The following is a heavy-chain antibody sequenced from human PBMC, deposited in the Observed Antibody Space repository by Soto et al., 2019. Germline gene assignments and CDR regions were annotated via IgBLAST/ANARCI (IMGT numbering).Heavy chain of an antibody. V-gene: IGHV2-5*02. J-gene: IGHJ3*02. D-gene: IGHD6-19*01. CDR1: GFSLRTTGVG. CDR2: LYWDDDN. CDR3: AHIPPQDSGAFDI. Sequence: SGSTLVNPTQALTLTCTFSGFSLRTTGVGVGWIRQPPGKALEWLALLYWDDDNRYNPSLKSRLTLTKDTSKSQVVLTLTNVDPADTATYYCAHIPPQDSGAFDIWGQGTMVTVSS.